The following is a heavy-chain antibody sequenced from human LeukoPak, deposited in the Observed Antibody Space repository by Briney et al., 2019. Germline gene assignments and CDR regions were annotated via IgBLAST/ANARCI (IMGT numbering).Heavy chain of an antibody. V-gene: IGHV3-20*04. J-gene: IGHJ6*03. CDR2: INWNGGST. Sequence: PGGSLRLSCAASGFTFDDYGMSWVRQAPGKGLEWVSGINWNGGSTGYADSVKGRFTISRDNAKNSLYLQMNSLRAEDTAVYYCARVIYYYYYMDVWGKGTTVSVSS. CDR1: GFTFDDYG. CDR3: ARVIYYYYYMDV.